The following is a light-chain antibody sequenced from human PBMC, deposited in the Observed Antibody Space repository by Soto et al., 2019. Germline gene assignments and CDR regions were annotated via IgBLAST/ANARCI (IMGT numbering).Light chain of an antibody. CDR2: WAS. Sequence: DIVMTQSPDSLAVSLGERATINCKSSQSVLYSSNNKNYLAWFQQKPGQPPKLLIYWASTRESGVPDRFSGSGSGTDFTLTISSLQAEDVAVYYCQPSLSRVTFGGGTKVEIK. CDR3: QPSLSRVT. J-gene: IGKJ4*01. V-gene: IGKV4-1*01. CDR1: QSVLYSSNNKNY.